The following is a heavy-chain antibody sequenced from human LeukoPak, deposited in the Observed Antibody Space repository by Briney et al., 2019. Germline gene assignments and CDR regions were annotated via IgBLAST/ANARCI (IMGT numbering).Heavy chain of an antibody. CDR3: AKDQNSGENWFDP. J-gene: IGHJ5*02. D-gene: IGHD4-23*01. Sequence: GRSLRLSCAASRFTFSSYGMHWVRQAPGKGLEGVTVISYDGSNKYYADSVKGRFTISRDNSKNTLYLQMNSLRAEDTAVYYCAKDQNSGENWFDPWGQGTLVTVSS. V-gene: IGHV3-30*18. CDR1: RFTFSSYG. CDR2: ISYDGSNK.